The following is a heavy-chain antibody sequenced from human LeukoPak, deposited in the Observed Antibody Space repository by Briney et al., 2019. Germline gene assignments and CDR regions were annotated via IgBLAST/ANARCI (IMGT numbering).Heavy chain of an antibody. D-gene: IGHD1-26*01. J-gene: IGHJ4*02. Sequence: ASVKVSCKASGYTFTGYYMHWVRQAPGQGLEWMGWINPNSGGTNYAQKFQGRVAMTRDTSISTAYLDLSSLTSDDTAVYYCARDSVLGAKWGQGTMVTVSS. CDR3: ARDSVLGAK. CDR2: INPNSGGT. CDR1: GYTFTGYY. V-gene: IGHV1-2*02.